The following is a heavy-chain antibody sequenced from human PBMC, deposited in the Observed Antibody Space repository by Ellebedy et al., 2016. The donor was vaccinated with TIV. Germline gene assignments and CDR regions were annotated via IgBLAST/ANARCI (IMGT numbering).Heavy chain of an antibody. V-gene: IGHV4-34*01. CDR2: ARYSGSA. D-gene: IGHD3-16*01. Sequence: SETLSLTXALSGGPLNPYYWSWVRQTPGKGLEWIGEARYSGSATYSPSLRSRLSISIDRSRSHVSLKLTSMTAADTAVYYCARAPYGGYMDVWGQGTSVSVSS. CDR1: GGPLNPYY. J-gene: IGHJ6*03. CDR3: ARAPYGGYMDV.